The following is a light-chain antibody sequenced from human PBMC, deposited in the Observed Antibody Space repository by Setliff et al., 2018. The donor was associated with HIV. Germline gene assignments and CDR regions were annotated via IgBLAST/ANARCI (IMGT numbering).Light chain of an antibody. CDR1: SSDVGGYDF. CDR2: DVS. CDR3: ASYRSPATYA. V-gene: IGLV2-14*03. J-gene: IGLJ1*01. Sequence: QSALTQPASVSGAPGQSITISCIGTSSDVGGYDFVSWYQQRPGKAPKLIIFDVSERPSGVPHRFSGSKSGNTASLTISGLQTEDEADYFCASYRSPATYAFGIGTTVTVL.